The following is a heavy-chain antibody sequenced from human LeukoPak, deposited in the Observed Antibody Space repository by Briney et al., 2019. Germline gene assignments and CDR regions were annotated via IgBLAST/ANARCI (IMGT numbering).Heavy chain of an antibody. D-gene: IGHD7-27*01. Sequence: GGSLRLSCAASGFTFSSYWMSWVRQAPGKGLEWVAVIWYDGSNKYYADSVKGRFAISRDNSKNTLYLQMNSLRAEDTAVYYCARGKLGIGSLDYWGQGTLVTVSS. CDR2: IWYDGSNK. V-gene: IGHV3-33*08. CDR3: ARGKLGIGSLDY. CDR1: GFTFSSYW. J-gene: IGHJ4*02.